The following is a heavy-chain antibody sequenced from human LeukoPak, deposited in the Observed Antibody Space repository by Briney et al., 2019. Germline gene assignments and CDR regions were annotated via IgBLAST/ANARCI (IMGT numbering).Heavy chain of an antibody. CDR2: TNLGGST. J-gene: IGHJ4*02. Sequence: SETLSLTCAISGGSFDGYSWSWIRQSPGEGLEWIGETNLGGSTNYNPSLKSRVTMTIDTSKREVSLKLTSVTAADTSIYFCATSTKVVRPDSWDSWGQGTLVSVSS. CDR1: GGSFDGYS. V-gene: IGHV4-34*01. CDR3: ATSTKVVRPDSWDS. D-gene: IGHD4-11*01.